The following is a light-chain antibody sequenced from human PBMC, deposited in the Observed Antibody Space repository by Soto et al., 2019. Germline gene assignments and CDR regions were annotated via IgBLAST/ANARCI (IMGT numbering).Light chain of an antibody. CDR2: DVN. J-gene: IGLJ1*01. V-gene: IGLV2-14*01. CDR3: SSYTGTSTFV. CDR1: SSDVGGYDY. Sequence: QSALTQPASVSGSPGQSITISCTGTSSDVGGYDYVSWYQQLPGKAPKLMIYDVNNRPSGVSNGFSGSKSGNTASLTISGLQAEDEADYYCSSYTGTSTFVFGGGTKLTVL.